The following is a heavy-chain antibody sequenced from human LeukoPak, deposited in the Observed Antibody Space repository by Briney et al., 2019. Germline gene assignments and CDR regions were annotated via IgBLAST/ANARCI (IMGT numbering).Heavy chain of an antibody. V-gene: IGHV4-39*01. CDR3: ARQAYYYDGSGYYSYFDY. J-gene: IGHJ4*02. CDR2: IYYSGST. D-gene: IGHD3-22*01. CDR1: GGSISSSSYY. Sequence: SETLSLTCTVSGGSISSSSYYWGWIRQLPGKGLEWIGSIYYSGSTYYKPSLKSRVTISVDTSKNQFSLKLSSVTAADTAVYYCARQAYYYDGSGYYSYFDYWGQGTLVTVSS.